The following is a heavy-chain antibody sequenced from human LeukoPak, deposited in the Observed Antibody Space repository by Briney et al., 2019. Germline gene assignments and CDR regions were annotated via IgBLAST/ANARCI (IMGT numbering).Heavy chain of an antibody. Sequence: GGSLRLSCAASGFTFSSYAMSWVRQAPGKGLEWVSAISGSGGSTYYADSVKGRFTLSRDNSKNTLYLQMNSLRAEDTAVYYCATTSCSGGSCYLRYYYYGMDVWGQGTTVTVSS. CDR3: ATTSCSGGSCYLRYYYYGMDV. CDR2: ISGSGGST. CDR1: GFTFSSYA. D-gene: IGHD2-15*01. V-gene: IGHV3-23*01. J-gene: IGHJ6*02.